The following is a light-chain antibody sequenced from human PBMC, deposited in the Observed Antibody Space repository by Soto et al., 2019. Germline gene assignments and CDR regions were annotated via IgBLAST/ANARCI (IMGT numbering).Light chain of an antibody. Sequence: DIVMTQSPDSLPVSLGERATINCKSSQSLLYSSNNKNYLAWYQQKPGQPPKLLIFWASTRESGVPDRFSGSGSGKDFTLTIRRLQGEDGAVYYCQQYYYTPYSFGQGTKLEIK. CDR3: QQYYYTPYS. V-gene: IGKV4-1*01. CDR2: WAS. J-gene: IGKJ2*03. CDR1: QSLLYSSNNKNY.